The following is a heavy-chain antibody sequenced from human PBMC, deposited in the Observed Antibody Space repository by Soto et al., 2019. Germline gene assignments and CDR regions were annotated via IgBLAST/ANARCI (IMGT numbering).Heavy chain of an antibody. V-gene: IGHV3-30*03. D-gene: IGHD3-10*01. CDR2: ISYDGSNK. J-gene: IGHJ4*02. Sequence: GSLRLSCAASGFTFSSYGMHWVRQAPGKGLEWVAVISYDGSNKYYADSVKGRFTISVDTSKNQFSLKLSSVTAADTAVYYCARGATYYYGSGSLPVGYYFDYWGQGTLVTVSS. CDR3: ARGATYYYGSGSLPVGYYFDY. CDR1: GFTFSSYG.